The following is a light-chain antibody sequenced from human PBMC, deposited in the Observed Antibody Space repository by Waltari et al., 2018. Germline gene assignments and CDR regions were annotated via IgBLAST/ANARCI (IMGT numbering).Light chain of an antibody. CDR2: GAS. Sequence: EIVLTQSPGTLSLSPGERATLSCRASQSVSSNLAWYQQKPGQAPRLLTYGASTRASGISARFSGSGSGTEFTLTISSLQSEDFAVYYCLQYNNWPPYTFGQGTKLEI. V-gene: IGKV3-15*01. CDR1: QSVSSN. J-gene: IGKJ2*01. CDR3: LQYNNWPPYT.